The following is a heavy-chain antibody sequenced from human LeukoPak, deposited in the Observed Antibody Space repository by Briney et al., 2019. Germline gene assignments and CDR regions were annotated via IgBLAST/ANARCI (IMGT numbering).Heavy chain of an antibody. V-gene: IGHV7-4-1*02. J-gene: IGHJ4*02. CDR1: GYTFTRYA. Sequence: ASVKVSCKASGYTFTRYAMNWVRQAPGQGLEWMGWINTNTGSPTYGQGFIGRFVFSLDTSVNTAYLQISSLKAEDTAVYYCAREGGYSSGWTYFDYWGQGTLVTVSS. CDR3: AREGGYSSGWTYFDY. D-gene: IGHD6-19*01. CDR2: INTNTGSP.